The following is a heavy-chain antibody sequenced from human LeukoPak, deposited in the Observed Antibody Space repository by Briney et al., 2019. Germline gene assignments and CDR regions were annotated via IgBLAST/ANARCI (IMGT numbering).Heavy chain of an antibody. CDR1: GGSISTYY. CDR2: MSNSGST. D-gene: IGHD5-24*01. CDR3: ARHWAEGDAYSFDC. J-gene: IGHJ4*02. Sequence: SETLSLTCTVSGGSISTYYWSWIRQPPGKGLEWIGYMSNSGSTNYNPSLKSRVTISADTSKNQFSLKLSSVTGADTAVYYCARHWAEGDAYSFDCWGQGTLVSVSS. V-gene: IGHV4-59*01.